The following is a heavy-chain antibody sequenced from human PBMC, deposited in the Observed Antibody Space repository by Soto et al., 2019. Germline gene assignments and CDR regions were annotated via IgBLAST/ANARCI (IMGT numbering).Heavy chain of an antibody. CDR1: GFTVSSNY. CDR3: ARDKRDLRFLEWSYYFDY. V-gene: IGHV3-66*01. D-gene: IGHD3-3*01. J-gene: IGHJ4*02. CDR2: IYSAGNT. Sequence: PGGSLRLSCAASGFTVSSNYMSWVRQAPGKGLEWISIIYSAGNTYYADSVKGRFTISRDNSKNTLYLQMNSLGAEDTAVYYCARDKRDLRFLEWSYYFDYWGQGTLVTVSS.